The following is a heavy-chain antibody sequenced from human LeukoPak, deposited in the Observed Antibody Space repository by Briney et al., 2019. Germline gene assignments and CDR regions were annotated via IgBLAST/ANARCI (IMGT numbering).Heavy chain of an antibody. D-gene: IGHD4-11*01. CDR2: ISAGGSNT. J-gene: IGHJ4*02. CDR3: ARESTENYYFDY. Sequence: GGSLRLSCAASGFTFSNAWMSWVRQAPGKGLEWVSGISAGGSNTYYADSVMGRFTISRDNSKNTLYLQMNSLRAEDTAVYYCARESTENYYFDYWGQGTLVTVSS. V-gene: IGHV3-23*01. CDR1: GFTFSNAW.